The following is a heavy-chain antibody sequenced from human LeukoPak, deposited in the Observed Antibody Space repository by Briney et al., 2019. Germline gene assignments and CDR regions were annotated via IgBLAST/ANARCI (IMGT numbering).Heavy chain of an antibody. D-gene: IGHD3-10*01. CDR1: GDSISSGTYS. CDR3: ARELWFANALGSWLDP. CDR2: IFHTGST. V-gene: IGHV4-30-2*01. Sequence: KPSETLSLTCVVSGDSISSGTYSWSWIRQPPGKGLEWIGYIFHTGSTFYNPSLKSRVTISVDTSKNQFSLRLNSVTAADTAVYYCARELWFANALGSWLDPWGQGTLVTVSS. J-gene: IGHJ5*02.